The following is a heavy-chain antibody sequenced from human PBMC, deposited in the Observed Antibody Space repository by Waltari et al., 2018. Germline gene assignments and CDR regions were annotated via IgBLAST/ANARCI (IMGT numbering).Heavy chain of an antibody. CDR3: ARLGDWYSSGWLGDFDY. CDR2: IYYSGST. D-gene: IGHD6-19*01. Sequence: QVQLQESGPGLVKPSETLSLTCTVSGGSISSHYWSWIRQPPGKGLEWIGYIYYSGSTNYNPSLKSRVTISVDTSKNQFSLKLSSVTAADTAVYYCARLGDWYSSGWLGDFDYWGQGTLVTVSS. V-gene: IGHV4-59*11. CDR1: GGSISSHY. J-gene: IGHJ4*02.